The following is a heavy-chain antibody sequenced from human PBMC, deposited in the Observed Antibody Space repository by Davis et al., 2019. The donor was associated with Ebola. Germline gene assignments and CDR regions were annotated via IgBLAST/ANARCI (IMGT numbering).Heavy chain of an antibody. Sequence: GESLKISCVASGFTFSNYWMTWVRQAPGKGLEWVGKIKEDGSEKFYLESVKGRFTISRDNARNSVYLQMNNLRGEDTAVYYCAKDSGWQMSSWGQGTLVTVSS. CDR3: AKDSGWQMSS. V-gene: IGHV3-7*01. D-gene: IGHD6-19*01. CDR2: IKEDGSEK. J-gene: IGHJ5*02. CDR1: GFTFSNYW.